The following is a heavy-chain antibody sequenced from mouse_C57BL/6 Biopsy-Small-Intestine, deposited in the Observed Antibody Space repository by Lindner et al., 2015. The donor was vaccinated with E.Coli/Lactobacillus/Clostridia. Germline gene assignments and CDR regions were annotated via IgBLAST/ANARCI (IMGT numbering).Heavy chain of an antibody. D-gene: IGHD3-2*02. CDR1: GYIFTGYW. Sequence: VQLQESGAELMKPGASVKLSCKASGYIFTGYWIEWVKQRPGHGLEWXKGEILPVSGSTKYNEKFKGRATFTADTSSNTAYMQLISLTTEDSAIYYCARSSSGYSYTMHYWGQGTSVTVSS. CDR3: ARSSSGYSYTMHY. V-gene: IGHV1-9*01. CDR2: ILPVSGST. J-gene: IGHJ4*01.